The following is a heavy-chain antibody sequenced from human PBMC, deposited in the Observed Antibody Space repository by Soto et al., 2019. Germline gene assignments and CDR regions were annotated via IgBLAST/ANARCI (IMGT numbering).Heavy chain of an antibody. CDR2: TYYRSKWYN. V-gene: IGHV6-1*01. CDR1: GDSVSSNSAA. D-gene: IGHD3-3*01. Sequence: KQSQTLSLTCAISGDSVSSNSAAWNWIRQSPSRGLEWLGRTYYRSKWYNDYAVSVKSRITINPDTSKNQFSLQLNSVTPEETAVYCGASEIYGTYYDFCGMDVWGQGTTVTVSS. J-gene: IGHJ6*02. CDR3: ASEIYGTYYDFCGMDV.